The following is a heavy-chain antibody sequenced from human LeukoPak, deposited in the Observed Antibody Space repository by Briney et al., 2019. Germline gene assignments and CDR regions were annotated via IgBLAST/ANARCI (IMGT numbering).Heavy chain of an antibody. V-gene: IGHV3-74*03. CDR3: ARGGSGNFYY. CDR2: IGSDGGST. D-gene: IGHD1-26*01. J-gene: IGHJ4*02. Sequence: PGGSLRLSCAASGFTFSSYEMNWVRQAPGKGLVWVSRIGSDGGSTTYADSVKGRFTISRDNAKNTLYLQMTSLIAEDTAVYYCARGGSGNFYYWGQGTLVTVSS. CDR1: GFTFSSYE.